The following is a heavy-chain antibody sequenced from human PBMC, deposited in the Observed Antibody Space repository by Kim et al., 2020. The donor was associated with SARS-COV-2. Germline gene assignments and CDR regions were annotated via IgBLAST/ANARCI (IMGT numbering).Heavy chain of an antibody. J-gene: IGHJ4*02. Sequence: SETLSLTCTVSGGSISTSSYYWGWIRQPPGKGLEWIGNIYYSGNTYYNSSLKSRVTIFLDTSKNQFTLKLSSVTAADTAVYYCARALDYYDRSAYYDWGQGTLGTVSS. V-gene: IGHV4-39*01. CDR1: GGSISTSSYY. CDR2: IYYSGNT. D-gene: IGHD3-22*01. CDR3: ARALDYYDRSAYYD.